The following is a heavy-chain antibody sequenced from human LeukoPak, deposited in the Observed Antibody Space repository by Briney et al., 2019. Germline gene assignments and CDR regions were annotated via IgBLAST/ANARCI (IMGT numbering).Heavy chain of an antibody. Sequence: SETLSLTCTVSGDSISSYYWSWIRQPPGKGLEWIGYIYYSGSTNYSPSLKSRVTISVDTSKNQFSLKLSSVTAADTAVYYCARSAWVLLFGEPNWFDPWGQGTLVTVSS. CDR3: ARSAWVLLFGEPNWFDP. D-gene: IGHD3-10*01. CDR2: IYYSGST. CDR1: GDSISSYY. V-gene: IGHV4-59*01. J-gene: IGHJ5*02.